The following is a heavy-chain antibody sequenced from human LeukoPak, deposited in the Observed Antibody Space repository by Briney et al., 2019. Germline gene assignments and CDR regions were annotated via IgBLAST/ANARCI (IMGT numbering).Heavy chain of an antibody. D-gene: IGHD1-1*01. CDR3: ARVSWFPGTSYYMDV. CDR2: INYSGST. V-gene: IGHV4-61*01. Sequence: PSETLSLTCTVSGGSISSSSYYWSWIRQPPGKGLEWIGYINYSGSTNYNPSLKSRITISVDTSKNQFSLKLSSVTAADTAVYYCARVSWFPGTSYYMDVWDKGTTVTVSS. J-gene: IGHJ6*03. CDR1: GGSISSSSYY.